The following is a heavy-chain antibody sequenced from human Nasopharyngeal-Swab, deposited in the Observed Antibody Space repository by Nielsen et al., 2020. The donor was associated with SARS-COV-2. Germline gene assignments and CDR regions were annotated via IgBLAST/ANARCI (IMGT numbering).Heavy chain of an antibody. CDR1: GGSFSGYY. J-gene: IGHJ4*02. D-gene: IGHD5-18*01. CDR3: ARHTANTED. CDR2: INHSGST. Sequence: GSLKLSCAVYGGSFSGYYWSWIRQPPGKGLEWIGEINHSGSTNYNPSLKSRVTISVDTSKNQFSLKLSSVTAADTAVYYCARHTANTEDWGQGTLVTVSS. V-gene: IGHV4-34*01.